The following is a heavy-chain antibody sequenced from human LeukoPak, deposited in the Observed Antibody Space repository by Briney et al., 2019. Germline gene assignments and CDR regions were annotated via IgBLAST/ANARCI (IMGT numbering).Heavy chain of an antibody. J-gene: IGHJ4*02. CDR2: IYHSGST. CDR1: GYSISSGYY. CDR3: ASLEMDY. Sequence: SETLSLTCAVSGYSISSGYYWGWIRQPPGKGLEWIGSIYHSGSTYYNPSLKSRVTISVDTSKNQCSLKLSSVTAADTAVYYWASLEMDYWGQGTLVTVSS. V-gene: IGHV4-38-2*01.